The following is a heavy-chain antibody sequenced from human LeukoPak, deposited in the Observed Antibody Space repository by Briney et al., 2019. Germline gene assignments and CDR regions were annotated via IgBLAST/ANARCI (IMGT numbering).Heavy chain of an antibody. J-gene: IGHJ4*02. CDR3: VRSTVPIFWSN. V-gene: IGHV4-59*01. D-gene: IGHD3-9*01. CDR1: GGSFSGYY. Sequence: SETLSLTCAVYGGSFSGYYWSWIRQPPGKGLEWIGYIYYSGSTNYNPSLKSRVTISVDTSKNQFSLKLSSVTAADTAVYYCVRSTVPIFWSNWGQGTLVTVSS. CDR2: IYYSGST.